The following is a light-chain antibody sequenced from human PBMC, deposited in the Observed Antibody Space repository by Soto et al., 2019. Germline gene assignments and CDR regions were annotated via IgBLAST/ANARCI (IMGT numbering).Light chain of an antibody. Sequence: EIVLTQSPATLSLSPGERATLSCRASQSVSSYLAWYRQKPGQAPRLLIYDASNRATGIPARFSGSGSGTDFTLTFSSLEPEDFAVYYCQQRSNWPRLTFGGGTKV. CDR1: QSVSSY. V-gene: IGKV3-11*01. CDR3: QQRSNWPRLT. J-gene: IGKJ4*01. CDR2: DAS.